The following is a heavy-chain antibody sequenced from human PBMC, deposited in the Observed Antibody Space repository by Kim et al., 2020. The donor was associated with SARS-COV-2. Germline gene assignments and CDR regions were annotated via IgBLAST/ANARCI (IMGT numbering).Heavy chain of an antibody. D-gene: IGHD5-12*01. CDR2: VSSSSSAI. V-gene: IGHV3-48*02. CDR3: GRDRDIASGYYGGVDY. J-gene: IGHJ4*02. Sequence: GGSLRLSCGASGFIFSTYGMNWVRQAPGKGLEWISYVSSSSSAIYYAASVKGRFTISRDNAKNSLYLQMNSLRDGGTAVYYCGRDRDIASGYYGGVDYWGQGTLVTVSS. CDR1: GFIFSTYG.